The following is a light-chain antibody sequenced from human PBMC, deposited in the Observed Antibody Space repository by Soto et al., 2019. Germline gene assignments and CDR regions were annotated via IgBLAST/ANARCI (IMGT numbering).Light chain of an antibody. CDR1: QFISTN. V-gene: IGKV3-15*01. Sequence: EIVMTQSPATLSVSPGERVTLSSRASQFISTNLAWYQQRPGQAPRLLIYYASTRATGIPARFSGSGSGTEFSLTISSLQSEDFAVYYCQQYTNWPPVTFGQGTKLEIK. J-gene: IGKJ2*01. CDR2: YAS. CDR3: QQYTNWPPVT.